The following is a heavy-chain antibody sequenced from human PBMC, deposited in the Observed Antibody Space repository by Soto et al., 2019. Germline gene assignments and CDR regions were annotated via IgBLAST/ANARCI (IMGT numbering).Heavy chain of an antibody. D-gene: IGHD3-10*01. Sequence: EVQLLESGGGLVQPGGSLRLSCAASGFTFSSYAMSWVRQAPGKGLEWVSAISGSGGSTYYADSVKGRFTISRDNSKNTRYLQMNSLRAEDTAVYYCAKDSARVLLWFGELLAVDYWGQGTLVTVSS. J-gene: IGHJ4*02. CDR2: ISGSGGST. CDR3: AKDSARVLLWFGELLAVDY. CDR1: GFTFSSYA. V-gene: IGHV3-23*01.